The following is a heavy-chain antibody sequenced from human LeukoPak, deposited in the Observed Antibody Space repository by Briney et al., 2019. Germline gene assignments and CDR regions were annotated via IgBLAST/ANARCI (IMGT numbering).Heavy chain of an antibody. CDR3: ARSVGGHFDY. D-gene: IGHD3-16*01. V-gene: IGHV3-48*02. CDR2: ITSNSATI. Sequence: QPGASLRLSCAASGFTFSVYSMNWVRQPPGMGLEWVSYITSNSATIQYADSVKGRFTISRDNAKNSLSLQMNSLRDEDTAVYYCARSVGGHFDYWGQGMLVTVS. J-gene: IGHJ4*02. CDR1: GFTFSVYS.